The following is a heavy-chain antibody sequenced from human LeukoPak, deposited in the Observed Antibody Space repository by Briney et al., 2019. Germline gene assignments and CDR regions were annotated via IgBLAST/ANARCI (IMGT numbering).Heavy chain of an antibody. CDR1: GGSISSYY. J-gene: IGHJ4*02. CDR3: AGGLQWLAHDC. V-gene: IGHV4-59*08. CDR2: TYNSGST. Sequence: SETLSLTCTVSGGSISSYYWSWIRQPPGKRLEWIGSTYNSGSTNYNPSLKSRVTISVDTSKNQLSLKLNSMTAADTAMYYCAGGLQWLAHDCWGQGTLVTVSS. D-gene: IGHD6-19*01.